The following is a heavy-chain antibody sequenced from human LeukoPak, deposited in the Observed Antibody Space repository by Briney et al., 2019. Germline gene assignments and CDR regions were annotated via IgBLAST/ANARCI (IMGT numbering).Heavy chain of an antibody. V-gene: IGHV3-21*01. D-gene: IGHD3-22*01. CDR3: ARQRDSSGYFSRYFDY. CDR1: EFTFSIYN. CDR2: ISSSSSYI. Sequence: GGSLRLSCAASEFTFSIYNMNWVRQAPGKGLEWVSSISSSSSYIFYADSVKGRFTISRDNAKNSLYLQMNSLRAEDTAVYYCARQRDSSGYFSRYFDYWGQGTLVTVSS. J-gene: IGHJ4*02.